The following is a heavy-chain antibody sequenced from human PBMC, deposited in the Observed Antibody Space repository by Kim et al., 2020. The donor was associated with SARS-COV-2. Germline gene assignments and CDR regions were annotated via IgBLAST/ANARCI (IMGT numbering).Heavy chain of an antibody. CDR1: GYTFTSYY. CDR2: INPSGGST. Sequence: ASVNVSCKASGYTFTSYYMHWVRQAPGQGLEWMGIINPSGGSTSYAQKFQGRVTMTRDTSTSTVYMELSSLRSEDTAVYYCARLGPYDILTGYYRRGHYFDYWGQGTLVTVSS. J-gene: IGHJ4*02. CDR3: ARLGPYDILTGYYRRGHYFDY. V-gene: IGHV1-46*01. D-gene: IGHD3-9*01.